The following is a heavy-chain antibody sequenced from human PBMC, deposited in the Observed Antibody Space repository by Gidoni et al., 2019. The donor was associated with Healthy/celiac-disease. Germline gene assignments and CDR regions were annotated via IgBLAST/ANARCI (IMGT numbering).Heavy chain of an antibody. D-gene: IGHD3-3*01. CDR1: GFTFSSYS. CDR2: ISSSSSTI. CDR3: ARDRTFFLGRDGMDV. V-gene: IGHV3-48*02. J-gene: IGHJ6*02. Sequence: EVQLVESGGGLVQPGGSLRLSCAASGFTFSSYSMNWVRQAPGKGLEWVSYISSSSSTIYYADSVKGRFTISRDNAKNSLYLQMNSLRDEDTAVYYCARDRTFFLGRDGMDVWGQGTTVTVSS.